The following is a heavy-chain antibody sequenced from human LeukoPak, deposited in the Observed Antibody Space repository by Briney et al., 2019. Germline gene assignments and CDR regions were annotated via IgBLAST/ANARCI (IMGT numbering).Heavy chain of an antibody. CDR2: INEDGSNK. D-gene: IGHD3-16*01. Sequence: GGSLRLSCTASGFSFSNHYMRWIRQAPGKGLEWVANINEDGSNKWHLGSVKGRFTVSRDNARNSLYLQMNSLRVEDTAVYYCVGGPARIRYWGQGTLVTVSS. V-gene: IGHV3-7*03. J-gene: IGHJ4*02. CDR3: VGGPARIRY. CDR1: GFSFSNHY.